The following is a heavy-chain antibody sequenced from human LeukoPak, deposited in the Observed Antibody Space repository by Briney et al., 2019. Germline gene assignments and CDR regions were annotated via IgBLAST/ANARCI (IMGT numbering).Heavy chain of an antibody. CDR2: MNPNSGNT. Sequence: GASVKVSCKASGYTFTSYDINWVRQATGQGLEWMGWMNPNSGNTGYAQKFQGRVTITRNTSISTAYMELSSLRSEDTAVYYCARAPMATWYYYMDVWGKGTTVTVSS. CDR3: ARAPMATWYYYMDV. J-gene: IGHJ6*03. V-gene: IGHV1-8*03. D-gene: IGHD5-24*01. CDR1: GYTFTSYD.